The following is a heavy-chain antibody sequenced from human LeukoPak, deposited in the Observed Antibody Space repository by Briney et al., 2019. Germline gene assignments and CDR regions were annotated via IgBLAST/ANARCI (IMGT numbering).Heavy chain of an antibody. CDR3: ACSGRGPFDA. CDR2: TKQDASEK. Sequence: GGSLRLSCAASGFTFSDYWMSWVRQAPGKGLEWVATTKQDASEKYYVDSVKGRFTISRDNVKNSLFFQMNSLRAEDTAVYYCACSGRGPFDAWGQGTMVTVSS. D-gene: IGHD6-19*01. CDR1: GFTFSDYW. J-gene: IGHJ3*01. V-gene: IGHV3-7*01.